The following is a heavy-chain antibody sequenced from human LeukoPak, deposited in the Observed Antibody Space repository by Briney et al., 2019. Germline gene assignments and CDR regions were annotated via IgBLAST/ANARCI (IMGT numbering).Heavy chain of an antibody. CDR3: VGDPPNSGYAFQV. D-gene: IGHD3-22*01. J-gene: IGHJ3*01. CDR2: ISNVPGYI. V-gene: IGHV3-21*01. Sequence: GGSLRLSCVASGFTFSNYTMSWVRQAPGKGLEWVSAISNVPGYIHFADSVKGRFTISRDNARNSLYLQMNSLRVEDTALYYCVGDPPNSGYAFQVWGHGTVVTVSS. CDR1: GFTFSNYT.